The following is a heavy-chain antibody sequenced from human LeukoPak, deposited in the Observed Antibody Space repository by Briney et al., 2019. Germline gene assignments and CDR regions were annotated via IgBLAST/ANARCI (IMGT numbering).Heavy chain of an antibody. CDR1: GGSINSGYYY. CDR2: IHSSGST. CDR3: ARHVWLQPFDY. J-gene: IGHJ4*02. D-gene: IGHD3-9*01. Sequence: PSEALSLTCTVSGGSINSGYYYWSWFRQHPGKALEWIGYIHSSGSTNYNPSLKSRVTISVDTSKNQFSLKLSSVTAADTAVYYCARHVWLQPFDYWGQGTLVTVSS. V-gene: IGHV4-30-4*08.